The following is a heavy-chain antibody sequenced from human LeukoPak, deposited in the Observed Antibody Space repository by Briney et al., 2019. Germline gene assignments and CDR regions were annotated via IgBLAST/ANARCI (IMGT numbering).Heavy chain of an antibody. D-gene: IGHD3-3*01. V-gene: IGHV3-20*04. CDR1: GFTFDDYG. CDR3: ARDPRPKPITIFGVVIPDYYYYYMDV. CDR2: INWNGGST. J-gene: IGHJ6*03. Sequence: PGGSLRLSCAASGFTFDDYGMSWVRQAPGKGLEWVSGINWNGGSTGYADSVKGRFTISRDNAKNSLYLQMNSLRAEDTALYYCARDPRPKPITIFGVVIPDYYYYYMDVWGKGTTVTVSS.